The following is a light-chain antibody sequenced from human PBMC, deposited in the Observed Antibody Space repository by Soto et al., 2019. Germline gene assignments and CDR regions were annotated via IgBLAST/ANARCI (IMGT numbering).Light chain of an antibody. CDR2: DVS. J-gene: IGLJ1*01. CDR1: SSDIGNYNY. V-gene: IGLV2-11*01. CDR3: CSYAGSFIFV. Sequence: QSALTQPRSVYGSPGQSVTISCTGTSSDIGNYNYVSWYQQDPGKAPKLIIYDVSKRPSGIPDRFFGSKFGNTASLTISGLQAEDEADYYCCSYAGSFIFVFGTGTKLTVL.